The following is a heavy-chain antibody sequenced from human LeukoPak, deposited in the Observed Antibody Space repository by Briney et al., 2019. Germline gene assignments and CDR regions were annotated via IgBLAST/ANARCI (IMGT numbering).Heavy chain of an antibody. CDR2: IYPGDSDT. CDR1: GYSFTSYW. Sequence: GESLKISCKGSGYSFTSYWIGWVRQMPGKGLEWMGIIYPGDSDTRYSPSFQGQGTISADKSISTAYLQWSSLKAPDTAMYYCARQAHIAAAGTGNYYYYMDVWGKGTTVTVSS. V-gene: IGHV5-51*01. D-gene: IGHD6-13*01. CDR3: ARQAHIAAAGTGNYYYYMDV. J-gene: IGHJ6*03.